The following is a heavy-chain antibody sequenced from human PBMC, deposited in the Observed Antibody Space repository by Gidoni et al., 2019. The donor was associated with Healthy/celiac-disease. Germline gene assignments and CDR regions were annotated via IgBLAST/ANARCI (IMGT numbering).Heavy chain of an antibody. CDR2: TRNKANSYTT. Sequence: EVQLVESGGGLVQPGGSLRLSCAASGFTFSDHYMDWVRQAPGKGLEWVGRTRNKANSYTTEYAASVKGRFTISRDDSKNSLYLQMNSLKTEDTAVYYCARGGNYYDSSGHFDIWGQGTMVTVSS. D-gene: IGHD3-22*01. CDR3: ARGGNYYDSSGHFDI. CDR1: GFTFSDHY. J-gene: IGHJ3*02. V-gene: IGHV3-72*01.